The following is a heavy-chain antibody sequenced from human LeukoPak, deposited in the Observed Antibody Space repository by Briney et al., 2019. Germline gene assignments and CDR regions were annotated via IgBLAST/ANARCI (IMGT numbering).Heavy chain of an antibody. J-gene: IGHJ5*02. Sequence: PSETLSLTCAVYGGSFSGYYWGWIRQPPGKGLEWIGSIYYSGSTYYNPSLKSRVTISVDTSKNQFSLKLSSVTAADTAVYYCARQTQIWFGEWGFDPWGQGTLVTVSS. CDR2: IYYSGST. CDR3: ARQTQIWFGEWGFDP. D-gene: IGHD3-10*01. V-gene: IGHV4-39*01. CDR1: GGSFSGYY.